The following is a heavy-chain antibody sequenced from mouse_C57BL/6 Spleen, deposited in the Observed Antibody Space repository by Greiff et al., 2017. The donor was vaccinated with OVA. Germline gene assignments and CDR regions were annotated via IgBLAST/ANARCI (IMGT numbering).Heavy chain of an antibody. CDR3: ARGDGSSRGYFDY. D-gene: IGHD1-1*01. CDR1: GYTFTSYW. Sequence: QVQLQQPGAELVRPGSSVKLSCKASGYTFTSYWMHWVKQRPIQGLEWIGNIDPSDSETHYNQKFKDKATLTVDKSSSTAYMQLSSLTSEDSAVYYCARGDGSSRGYFDYWGQGTTLTVSS. J-gene: IGHJ2*01. V-gene: IGHV1-52*01. CDR2: IDPSDSET.